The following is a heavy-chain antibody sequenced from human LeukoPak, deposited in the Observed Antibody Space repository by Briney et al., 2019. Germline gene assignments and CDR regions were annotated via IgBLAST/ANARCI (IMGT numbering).Heavy chain of an antibody. CDR2: INHSGST. CDR3: ARGRRRVYYDSSGYFFDY. V-gene: IGHV4-34*01. D-gene: IGHD3-22*01. J-gene: IGHJ4*02. Sequence: SETLSLTCAVYGGSFSGYYWSWIRQPPGKGLEWIGEINHSGSTNYNPSLKSRVTISVDTSKNQFSLKLSSVTVADTAVYYCARGRRRVYYDSSGYFFDYWGQGTLVTVSS. CDR1: GGSFSGYY.